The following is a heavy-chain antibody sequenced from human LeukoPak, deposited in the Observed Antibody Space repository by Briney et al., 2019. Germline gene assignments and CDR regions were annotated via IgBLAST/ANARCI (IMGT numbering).Heavy chain of an antibody. CDR3: ARLPYYYDSSGYPYYFDC. CDR2: ISYDGSNK. CDR1: GFTFSSYA. J-gene: IGHJ4*02. V-gene: IGHV3-30-3*01. D-gene: IGHD3-22*01. Sequence: GGSLRLSCAASGFTFSSYAMHWVRQAPGKGLEWVAVISYDGSNKYYADSVKGRFTISRDNSKNTLYLQMNSLRAEDTAVYYCARLPYYYDSSGYPYYFDCWGQGTLVTVSS.